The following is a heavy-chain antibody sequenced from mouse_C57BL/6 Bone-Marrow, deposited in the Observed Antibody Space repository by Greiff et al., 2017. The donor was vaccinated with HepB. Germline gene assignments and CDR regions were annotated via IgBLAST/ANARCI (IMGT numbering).Heavy chain of an antibody. CDR3: AYYGSSPLYWYFDV. J-gene: IGHJ1*03. CDR1: GFNIKDYY. Sequence: LEESGAELVKPGASVKLSCTASGFNIKDYYMHWVKQRTEQGLEWIGRIDPEDGETKYAPKFQGKATITADTSSNTASLQLSSLTSEGPAVYYCAYYGSSPLYWYFDVWGTGTTVTVSS. CDR2: IDPEDGET. D-gene: IGHD1-1*01. V-gene: IGHV14-2*01.